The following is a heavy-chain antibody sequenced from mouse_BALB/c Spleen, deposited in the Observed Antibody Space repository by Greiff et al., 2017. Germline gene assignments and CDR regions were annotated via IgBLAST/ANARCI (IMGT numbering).Heavy chain of an antibody. V-gene: IGHV1-14*01. CDR1: GYTFTSYV. CDR2: INPYNDGT. CDR3: ARSNFFWYFDV. J-gene: IGHJ1*01. Sequence: EVKLVESGPELVKPGASVKMSCKASGYTFTSYVMHWVKQKPGQGLEWIGYINPYNDGTKYNEKFKGKATLTSDKSSSTAYMELSSLTSEDSAVYYCARSNFFWYFDVWGAGTTVTVSS.